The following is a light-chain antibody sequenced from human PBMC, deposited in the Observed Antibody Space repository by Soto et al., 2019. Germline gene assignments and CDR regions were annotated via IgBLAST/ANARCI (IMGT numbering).Light chain of an antibody. J-gene: IGKJ4*01. CDR1: QSVSTN. V-gene: IGKV3-15*01. CDR2: AAS. CDR3: QQYNDWPQT. Sequence: VMTQSPATLSVSPGERATLSCRASQSVSTNLAWYQQKPGQAPRPLIYAASTRATGIPARFSGSGSGTEFTLTISSLQSEDFAVYYCQQYNDWPQTFGGGTKVDIK.